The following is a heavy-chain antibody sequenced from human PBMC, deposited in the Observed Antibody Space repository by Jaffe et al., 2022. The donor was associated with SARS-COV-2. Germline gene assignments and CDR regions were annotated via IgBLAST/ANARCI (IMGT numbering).Heavy chain of an antibody. Sequence: QVQLQQWGAGLLKPSETLSLTCAVYGGSFSGYYWSWIRQPPGKGLEWIGEINHSGSTNYNPSLKSRVTISVDTSKNQFSLKLSSVTAADTAVYYCARVYRKIRQSRVDAFDIWGQGTMVTVSS. J-gene: IGHJ3*02. CDR1: GGSFSGYY. V-gene: IGHV4-34*01. D-gene: IGHD1-1*01. CDR3: ARVYRKIRQSRVDAFDI. CDR2: INHSGST.